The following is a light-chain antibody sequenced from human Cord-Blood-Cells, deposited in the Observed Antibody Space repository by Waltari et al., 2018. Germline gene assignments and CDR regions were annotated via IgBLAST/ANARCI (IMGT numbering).Light chain of an antibody. V-gene: IGKV3-11*01. J-gene: IGKJ4*01. CDR3: QQRSNWRLT. Sequence: EIVLTQSPATLSLSPGERATLSCRASQSVSSYLAWYQQKHGQAPRLLIYDASNRATGIPARFSGSWSGTDFTLTISSLEPEDFAVYYCQQRSNWRLTFGGGTKVEIK. CDR2: DAS. CDR1: QSVSSY.